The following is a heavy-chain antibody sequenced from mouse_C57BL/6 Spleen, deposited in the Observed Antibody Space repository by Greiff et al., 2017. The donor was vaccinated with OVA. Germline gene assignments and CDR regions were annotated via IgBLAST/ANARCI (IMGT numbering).Heavy chain of an antibody. Sequence: VQLQQSGPELVKPGASVKISCKASGYAFSSSWMNWVKQRPGKGLEWIGRIYPGDGDPNYNGKFKGKATLTADKSSSTAYMQLSSLTSEDSAVYFCARSYYYGSSPYAMDYWGQGTSVTVSS. CDR2: IYPGDGDP. D-gene: IGHD1-1*01. V-gene: IGHV1-82*01. CDR3: ARSYYYGSSPYAMDY. J-gene: IGHJ4*01. CDR1: GYAFSSSW.